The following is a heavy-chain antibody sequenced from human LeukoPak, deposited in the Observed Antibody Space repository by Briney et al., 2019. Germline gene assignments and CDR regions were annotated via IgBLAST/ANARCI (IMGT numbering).Heavy chain of an antibody. Sequence: GGSLRLSCAASGFSFRDHAMNWVRQAPGQGLEWVSSLSETGETTDYADSVKGRFTISRDNSNNILYLPIISLRADHTAVDCCAKQWLVGIWGQGTLVTVSS. V-gene: IGHV3-23*01. CDR1: GFSFRDHA. CDR2: LSETGETT. J-gene: IGHJ4*02. CDR3: AKQWLVGI. D-gene: IGHD6-19*01.